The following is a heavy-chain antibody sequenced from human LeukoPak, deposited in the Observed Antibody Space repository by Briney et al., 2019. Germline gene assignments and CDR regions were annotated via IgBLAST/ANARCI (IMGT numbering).Heavy chain of an antibody. CDR1: GFTFSSYA. CDR2: ISYAGSNK. D-gene: IGHD3-22*01. Sequence: GGSLRLSCAASGFTFSSYAMHWVRQAPGKGLEWVAVISYAGSNKYYADSVKGRFTISRDNSKNTLYLQMNSLRAEDTAVYYRARDSGQTDYYDSSGSTIGYYFDYWGQGTLV. J-gene: IGHJ4*02. V-gene: IGHV3-30-3*01. CDR3: ARDSGQTDYYDSSGSTIGYYFDY.